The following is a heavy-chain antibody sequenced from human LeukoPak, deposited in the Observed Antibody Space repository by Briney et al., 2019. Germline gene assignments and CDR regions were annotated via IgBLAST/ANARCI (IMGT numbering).Heavy chain of an antibody. CDR2: INHSGST. J-gene: IGHJ5*02. CDR1: GGSFSGYY. CDR3: ARGIVVVPAALSYNWFDP. D-gene: IGHD2-2*01. Sequence: SENLSLNCAVYGGSFSGYYWSWIRQPPGKGLEWIGEINHSGSTNYNPSLKSRVTISVDTSKNQFSLKLSSVTAADTAVYYCARGIVVVPAALSYNWFDPWGQGTLVTVSS. V-gene: IGHV4-34*01.